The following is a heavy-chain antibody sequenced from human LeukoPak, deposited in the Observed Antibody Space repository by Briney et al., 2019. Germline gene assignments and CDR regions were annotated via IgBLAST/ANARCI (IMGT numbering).Heavy chain of an antibody. J-gene: IGHJ4*02. D-gene: IGHD3-3*01. CDR1: GGSISSHY. CDR2: IFYSGST. CDR3: ARGLGVWSGYYPFSY. V-gene: IGHV4-59*11. Sequence: SETLSLTCTVSGGSISSHYWSWIRQPPGKGLEWIGYIFYSGSTNYNPSLKSRVTISVDTSKNQFSLKLKSVTAADTAVYYCARGLGVWSGYYPFSYWGQGTLVTFSS.